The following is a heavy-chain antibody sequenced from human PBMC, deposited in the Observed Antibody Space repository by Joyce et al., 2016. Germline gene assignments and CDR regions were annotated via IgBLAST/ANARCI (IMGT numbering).Heavy chain of an antibody. J-gene: IGHJ6*02. D-gene: IGHD3-22*01. V-gene: IGHV3-21*02. Sequence: EVQLVESGGGLVKPGGSLRISCAASGFTFSTSSMSWFRRAPGKGLGGVSAISSDSTYILYAESVKGRFTVSRDNAKNSLDLQMNSLRAEETAVFFCARGGIVYDYSMDLWGQGTTVTVSS. CDR1: GFTFSTSS. CDR2: ISSDSTYI. CDR3: ARGGIVYDYSMDL.